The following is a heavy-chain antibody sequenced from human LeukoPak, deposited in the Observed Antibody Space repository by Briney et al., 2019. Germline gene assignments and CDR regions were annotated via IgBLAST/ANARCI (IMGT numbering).Heavy chain of an antibody. Sequence: SETLSLTCTVSGGYISTYYWSWIRQPPGKGLEWIGYIYYSGSTNYNPSLKSRVTLSVDTSKNQFSLNLSSVTAADTAVYYCARAPQYYDSSGYYYYYMDVWGKGTTVTVSS. CDR3: ARAPQYYDSSGYYYYYMDV. D-gene: IGHD3-22*01. V-gene: IGHV4-59*01. J-gene: IGHJ6*03. CDR2: IYYSGST. CDR1: GGYISTYY.